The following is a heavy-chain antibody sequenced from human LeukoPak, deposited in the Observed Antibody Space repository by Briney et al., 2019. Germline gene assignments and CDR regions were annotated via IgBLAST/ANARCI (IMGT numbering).Heavy chain of an antibody. Sequence: SVTVSCKASGYTFTGYYMHWVRQPPGQGLEWMGGIIPIFGTANYARKFQGRVTITADKSTSTAYMELSSLRSEDTAVYYCAREGDYYGSGSYLGYWGQGTLVTVSS. CDR1: GYTFTGYY. J-gene: IGHJ4*02. CDR3: AREGDYYGSGSYLGY. CDR2: IIPIFGTA. V-gene: IGHV1-69*06. D-gene: IGHD3-10*01.